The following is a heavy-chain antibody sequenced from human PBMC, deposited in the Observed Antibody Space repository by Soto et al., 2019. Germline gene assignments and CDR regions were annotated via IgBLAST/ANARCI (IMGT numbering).Heavy chain of an antibody. Sequence: QVQLQQWGAGLLKPSETLSLTCAVYGGSFSGYYWSWIRQPPGKGLEWIGEINHSGSTNYNPSLKRRVTIPVDTSKNQCYLKLSSVTAADTAVYYCASATVTTGRRRYYFDYWGQGTLVTVSS. CDR1: GGSFSGYY. J-gene: IGHJ4*02. D-gene: IGHD4-17*01. CDR3: ASATVTTGRRRYYFDY. CDR2: INHSGST. V-gene: IGHV4-34*01.